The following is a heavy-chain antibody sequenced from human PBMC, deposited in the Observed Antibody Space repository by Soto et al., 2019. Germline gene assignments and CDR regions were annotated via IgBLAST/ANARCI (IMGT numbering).Heavy chain of an antibody. CDR1: GGSISSGGYS. V-gene: IGHV4-30-2*01. D-gene: IGHD2-15*01. Sequence: SETLSLTCAVSGGSISSGGYSWSWIRQPPGKGLEWIGYIYHSGSTYYNPSLKSRVTISVDTSNNQFSLKLSSVTAADTAVYYCAGHPDCSGGSCYSRIYYYYYMDVWGKGTTVTVSS. J-gene: IGHJ6*03. CDR2: IYHSGST. CDR3: AGHPDCSGGSCYSRIYYYYYMDV.